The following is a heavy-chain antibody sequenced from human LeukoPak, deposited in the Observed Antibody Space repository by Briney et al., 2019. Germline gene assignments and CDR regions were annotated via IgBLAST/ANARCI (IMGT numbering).Heavy chain of an antibody. CDR2: IKQDGSEK. J-gene: IGHJ4*02. D-gene: IGHD5-12*01. CDR3: ARAWGVATKATNFDY. CDR1: GFTFSSYW. V-gene: IGHV3-7*01. Sequence: GGSLRLSCAASGFTFSSYWMSWVRQAPGKGLEWVANIKQDGSEKYYVDSVKGRFTISRDNAKNSLYLQMNSLRAEDKAVYYCARAWGVATKATNFDYWGQGTLVTVSS.